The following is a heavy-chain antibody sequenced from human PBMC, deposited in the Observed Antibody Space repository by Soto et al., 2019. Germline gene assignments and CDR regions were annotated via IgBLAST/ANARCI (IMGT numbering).Heavy chain of an antibody. D-gene: IGHD2-2*01. V-gene: IGHV1-18*01. Sequence: GASVKVSCKTSGYTFSNYGINWVRQAPGQGLEWMGWISAYNGNTNFAQKLQGRVSLTTDRSTSTAYMELRNLRSDDTAVYYCARDSSNTDGLYVYFDSWGQGTLVTVSS. CDR3: ARDSSNTDGLYVYFDS. CDR2: ISAYNGNT. J-gene: IGHJ4*02. CDR1: GYTFSNYG.